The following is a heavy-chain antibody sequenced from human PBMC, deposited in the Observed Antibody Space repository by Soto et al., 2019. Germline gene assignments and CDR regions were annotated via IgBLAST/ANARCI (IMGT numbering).Heavy chain of an antibody. V-gene: IGHV4-34*01. J-gene: IGHJ4*02. D-gene: IGHD6-13*01. CDR3: ARGRKDYSSSWYVD. CDR1: GGSFSGYY. CDR2: INHSGST. Sequence: QVQLQQWGAGLLKPSETLSLTCAVYGGSFSGYYWSWIRQPPGKGLEWIGEINHSGSTNYNPSLKCRVTISVDTSKNQFSLKLSSVTAADTAVYYCARGRKDYSSSWYVDWGQGTLVTVSS.